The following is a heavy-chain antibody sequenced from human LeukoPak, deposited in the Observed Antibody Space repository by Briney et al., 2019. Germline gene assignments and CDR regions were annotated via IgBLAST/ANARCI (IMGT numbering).Heavy chain of an antibody. CDR2: ISHDGSDK. V-gene: IGHV3-30-3*01. CDR3: VRAKSAYYYDCTDY. D-gene: IGHD3-22*01. Sequence: GGSLRLSCAASGFTFSNYAVHWVRQAPGKGLEWVAVISHDGSDKYYADSVKGRFTISRDNSKNTLYLQMNSLRAEDTAVYYCVRAKSAYYYDCTDYWGQGTLVTVSS. CDR1: GFTFSNYA. J-gene: IGHJ4*02.